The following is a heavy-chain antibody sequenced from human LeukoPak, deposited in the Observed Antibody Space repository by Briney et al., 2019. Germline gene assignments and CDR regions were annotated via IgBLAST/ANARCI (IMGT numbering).Heavy chain of an antibody. CDR1: GFTFSSYA. V-gene: IGHV3-23*01. D-gene: IGHD5/OR15-5a*01. CDR3: AKVSTGHLYYFDY. CDR2: ISGSGGST. Sequence: GGSLRLSCAASGFTFSSYAMSWVRPAPGKGLEWVSAISGSGGSTYYADSVKGRFTISRDNSKNTLYLQMNSLRAEDTAVYYCAKVSTGHLYYFDYWGQGTLVTVSS. J-gene: IGHJ4*02.